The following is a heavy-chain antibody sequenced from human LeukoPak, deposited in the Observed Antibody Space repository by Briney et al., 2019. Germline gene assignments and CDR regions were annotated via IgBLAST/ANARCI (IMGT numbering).Heavy chain of an antibody. J-gene: IGHJ3*02. V-gene: IGHV5-51*01. CDR3: ARSGTGFDDAFDI. Sequence: GESLKISCKGSGYSFTSSWIGWVRQMPGKGLEWMGIIYPGDSDARYSPSFQGQVIISADKSISTAYLQWRSLKVSDTAMYYCARSGTGFDDAFDIWGQGTKVTVSS. CDR2: IYPGDSDA. CDR1: GYSFTSSW. D-gene: IGHD2-8*02.